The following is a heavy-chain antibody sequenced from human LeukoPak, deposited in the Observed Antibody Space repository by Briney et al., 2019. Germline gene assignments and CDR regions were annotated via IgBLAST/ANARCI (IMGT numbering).Heavy chain of an antibody. Sequence: ASVKVSCKASGYTFTSYDINWVRQATGQGLEWVGWMNPSSGNTGYAQKFQGRVTMTRNTSISTAYMELSSLRSEDTAVYYCATGVVPIWFDPWGQGTLVTVSS. CDR2: MNPSSGNT. D-gene: IGHD3-3*01. J-gene: IGHJ5*02. V-gene: IGHV1-8*01. CDR3: ATGVVPIWFDP. CDR1: GYTFTSYD.